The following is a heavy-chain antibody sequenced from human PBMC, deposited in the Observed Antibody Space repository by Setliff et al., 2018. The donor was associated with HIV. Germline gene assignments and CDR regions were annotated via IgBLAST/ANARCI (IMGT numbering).Heavy chain of an antibody. Sequence: GASVKVSCKASGGTFSSYAISWVRQAPGQGLEWMGGIIPIFGTANYAQKFQGRVTITADESTSTAYMELSSLRSEDTAVYYCARAGAAETSHFDYWGQGTLVTVSS. CDR3: ARAGAAETSHFDY. D-gene: IGHD2-15*01. CDR1: GGTFSSYA. J-gene: IGHJ4*02. CDR2: IIPIFGTA. V-gene: IGHV1-69*13.